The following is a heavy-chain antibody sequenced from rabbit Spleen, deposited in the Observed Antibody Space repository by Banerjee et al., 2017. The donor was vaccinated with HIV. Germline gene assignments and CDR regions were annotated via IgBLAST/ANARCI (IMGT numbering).Heavy chain of an antibody. CDR3: ARDSGTSFSTYGMDL. Sequence: QEQLVESGGGLVQPGGSLKLTCTASGFDFSNYGVSWVRQAPGKGLEWIACIDTGSSGFTYFASWAKGRFTISKTSSTTVTLQMTSLTAADTATYFCARDSGTSFSTYGMDLWGQGTLVTVS. V-gene: IGHV1S45*01. CDR2: IDTGSSGFT. D-gene: IGHD8-1*01. J-gene: IGHJ6*01. CDR1: GFDFSNYG.